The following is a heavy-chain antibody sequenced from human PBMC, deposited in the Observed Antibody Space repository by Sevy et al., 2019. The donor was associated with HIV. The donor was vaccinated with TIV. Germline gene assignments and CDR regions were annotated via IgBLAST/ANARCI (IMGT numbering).Heavy chain of an antibody. CDR1: GFTFSSYE. CDR2: ISGSDHTI. V-gene: IGHV3-48*03. J-gene: IGHJ6*02. Sequence: GGSLRLSCTASGFTFSSYEMNWVRQAPGKGLEWISYISGSDHTIYYADSVKGRFTISRDNDKNSPYLQINSLRAEDTAVYYCARDHVKDGDLGDYYYFAMDLWGQGTTVTVSS. CDR3: ARDHVKDGDLGDYYYFAMDL. D-gene: IGHD4-17*01.